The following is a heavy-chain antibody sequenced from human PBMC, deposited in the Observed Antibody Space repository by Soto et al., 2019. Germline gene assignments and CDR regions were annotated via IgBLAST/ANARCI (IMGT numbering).Heavy chain of an antibody. Sequence: QVHLQQSGPGLVNPSETRSLTCTVSGGSMSSYYWTWIRQPAGKGLEWIGRVYSSGGTHYNPSLKSRVTISLDTSKNQFSLRLLSVTDADTAVYYCARGQRFSDWFDPWGQGTLVTVSS. D-gene: IGHD3-3*01. CDR1: GGSMSSYY. V-gene: IGHV4-4*07. CDR2: VYSSGGT. CDR3: ARGQRFSDWFDP. J-gene: IGHJ5*02.